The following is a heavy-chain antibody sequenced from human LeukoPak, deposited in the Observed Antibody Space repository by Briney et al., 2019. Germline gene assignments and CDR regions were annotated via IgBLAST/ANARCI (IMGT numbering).Heavy chain of an antibody. D-gene: IGHD2-2*01. J-gene: IGHJ3*02. CDR2: INPNSGGT. CDR3: ARDLAQLLSGINAFDI. Sequence: ASVKVSCKASGYTFTGYYMHWVRQAPGKGLEWMGWINPNSGGTNYAQKFQGRVTMTRDTSISTAYMELSRLRSDDTAVYYCARDLAQLLSGINAFDIWGQGTMVTVSS. CDR1: GYTFTGYY. V-gene: IGHV1-2*02.